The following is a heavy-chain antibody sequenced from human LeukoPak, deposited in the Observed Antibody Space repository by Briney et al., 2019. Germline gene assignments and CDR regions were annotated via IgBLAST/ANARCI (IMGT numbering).Heavy chain of an antibody. D-gene: IGHD6-13*01. CDR3: ARGVYIAAAQYGY. J-gene: IGHJ4*02. Sequence: SETLSLTCTVSGGSISSYYWSWIRQPPGKGLEWIGYIYYSGTTNYNPSLKSRVTMSVDTSKNQISLKLSSVTAADTAVYYCARGVYIAAAQYGYWGQGTLVTVSS. CDR1: GGSISSYY. V-gene: IGHV4-59*01. CDR2: IYYSGTT.